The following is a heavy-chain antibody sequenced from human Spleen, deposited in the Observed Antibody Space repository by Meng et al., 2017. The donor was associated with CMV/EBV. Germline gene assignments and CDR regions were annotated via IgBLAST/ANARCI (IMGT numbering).Heavy chain of an antibody. CDR1: GFTFISYG. CDR2: ISPYTGNT. V-gene: IGHV1-18*01. J-gene: IGHJ4*02. Sequence: SCKSSGFTFISYGISWGRKAPGQGLEWMGWISPYTGNTNYAQKLQGRVTMTTDTSTSTAHMELRRLRSDDTAIYYCARLAIRAPFDYWGQGTLVTVSS. CDR3: ARLAIRAPFDY. D-gene: IGHD3-10*01.